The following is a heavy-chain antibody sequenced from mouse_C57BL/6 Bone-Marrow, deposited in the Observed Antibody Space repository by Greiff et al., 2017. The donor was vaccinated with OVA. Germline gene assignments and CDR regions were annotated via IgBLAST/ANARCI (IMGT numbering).Heavy chain of an antibody. CDR3: TTYRY. V-gene: IGHV14-4*01. CDR2: IDPENGDT. J-gene: IGHJ2*01. Sequence: VQLQQSGAELVRPGASVKLSCTASGFNIKDDYMHWVKERTEQGLEWIGWIDPENGDTEYASKFQGKATITADTSSKTVYLHLSSLTSEDTAVYYGTTYRYWGQGTTLTVSS. CDR1: GFNIKDDY.